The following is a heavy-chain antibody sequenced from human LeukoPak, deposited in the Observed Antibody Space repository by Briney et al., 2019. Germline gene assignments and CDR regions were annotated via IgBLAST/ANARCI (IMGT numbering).Heavy chain of an antibody. CDR1: GYTFTSYY. Sequence: ASVKVSCKASGYTFTSYYMHWVRQAPGQGLEWMGIINPSGGSTSYAQKFQGRVTMTRDTSTSTVYMELSSLRSEDTAVYYCARDQGGAAAAPGYFQHWGQGTLVTASS. CDR2: INPSGGST. CDR3: ARDQGGAAAAPGYFQH. D-gene: IGHD6-13*01. J-gene: IGHJ1*01. V-gene: IGHV1-46*01.